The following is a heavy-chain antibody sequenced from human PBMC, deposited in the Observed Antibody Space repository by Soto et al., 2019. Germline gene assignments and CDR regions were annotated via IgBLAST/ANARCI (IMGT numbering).Heavy chain of an antibody. D-gene: IGHD1-1*01. CDR2: ISYHGSNR. CDR3: AKGPSAGPGGHLVASPRANFQLGMDV. J-gene: IGHJ6*02. CDR1: GFIFSNYG. Sequence: QGQLVESGGGVVQPGRSLRLSCVASGFIFSNYGMHWVRQAPGKGLEWVAVISYHGSNRYYADFVKGRFAISRDDSKNTLYPPKNLGRPEDKGRYFCAKGPSAGPGGHLVASPRANFQLGMDVWGQGTTVTVSS. V-gene: IGHV3-30*18.